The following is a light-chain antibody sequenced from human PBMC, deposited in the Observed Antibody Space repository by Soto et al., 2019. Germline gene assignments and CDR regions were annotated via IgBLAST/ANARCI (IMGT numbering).Light chain of an antibody. CDR3: QQYDSYPWT. Sequence: GDRVTIPCWASQSISSWLAWYQQKPGKAPNLLIYKASSLESGVPSRFSGSGSGTEFTLTISSLQPDDFATYYCQQYDSYPWTFGQGTKVEIK. CDR1: QSISSW. CDR2: KAS. V-gene: IGKV1-5*03. J-gene: IGKJ1*01.